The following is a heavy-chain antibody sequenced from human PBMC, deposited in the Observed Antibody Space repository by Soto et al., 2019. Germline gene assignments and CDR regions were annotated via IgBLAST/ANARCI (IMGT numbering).Heavy chain of an antibody. Sequence: ASVKVSCKASGYTFTIYGISWVRQAPEQGLEWMGWISAYTGNTNYAQKLQGRVSMTTDTSTSTAYMEMRRLRSDDTAVYYCASGQWELPLNAFDNWGQGTMVTVSS. J-gene: IGHJ3*02. D-gene: IGHD1-26*01. CDR1: GYTFTIYG. V-gene: IGHV1-18*01. CDR3: ASGQWELPLNAFDN. CDR2: ISAYTGNT.